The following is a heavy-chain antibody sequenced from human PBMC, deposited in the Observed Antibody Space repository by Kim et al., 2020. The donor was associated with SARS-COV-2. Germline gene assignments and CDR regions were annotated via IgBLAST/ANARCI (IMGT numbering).Heavy chain of an antibody. CDR3: ARGPSRLNCNYG. D-gene: IGHD1-1*01. V-gene: IGHV4-31*03. CDR2: IFYSGSI. Sequence: SETLSLTCSVSGGSVSSGDHYWTWIRQHSGRGLEWIGYIFYSGSIFYNPSLKSRITVSLDTSKNQFSLKLTSVTAADTAVYFCARGPSRLNCNYG. CDR1: GGSVSSGDHY. J-gene: IGHJ6*01.